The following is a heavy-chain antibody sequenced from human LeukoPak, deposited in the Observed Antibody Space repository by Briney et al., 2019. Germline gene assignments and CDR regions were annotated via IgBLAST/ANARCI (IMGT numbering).Heavy chain of an antibody. D-gene: IGHD6-13*01. CDR2: ISSSSSYI. CDR1: GFTFSSYW. CDR3: AIIPGDSSSWYNAFDI. V-gene: IGHV3-21*01. Sequence: GGSLRLSCAASGFTFSSYWMNWVRQAPGKGLEWVSSISSSSSYIYYADSVKGRFTISRDNAKNSLYLQMNSLRAEDTAVYYCAIIPGDSSSWYNAFDIWGQGTMVTVSS. J-gene: IGHJ3*02.